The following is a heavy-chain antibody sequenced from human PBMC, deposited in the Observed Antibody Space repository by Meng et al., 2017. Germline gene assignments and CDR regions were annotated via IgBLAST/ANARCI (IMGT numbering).Heavy chain of an antibody. CDR3: ARDRSDQQLVVSDAFDI. CDR1: GGSISSSSYY. D-gene: IGHD6-13*01. CDR2: IYYSGST. V-gene: IGHV4-39*07. J-gene: IGHJ3*02. Sequence: SQTRSLTGAVSGGSISSSSYYWGWIRQPPGKGLEWIGSIYYSGSTYYNPSLKSRVTISVDTSKNQFSLKLSSVTAADTAVYYCARDRSDQQLVVSDAFDIWGQGTMVTVSS.